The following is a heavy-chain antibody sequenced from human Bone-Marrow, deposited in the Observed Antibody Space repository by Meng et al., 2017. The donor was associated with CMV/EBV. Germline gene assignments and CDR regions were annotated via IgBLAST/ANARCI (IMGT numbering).Heavy chain of an antibody. J-gene: IGHJ5*02. CDR1: GLTFSNFP. Sequence: SGLTFSNFPMGWVRRAPGKGLEWVSTISETSGSARYYADSVRGRFTISRDNSKNTVYLQMNSLRVEDTAIYYCARYLSAPTRWFDPWGQGIMVTVSS. D-gene: IGHD3-9*01. V-gene: IGHV3-23*01. CDR3: ARYLSAPTRWFDP. CDR2: ISETSGSAR.